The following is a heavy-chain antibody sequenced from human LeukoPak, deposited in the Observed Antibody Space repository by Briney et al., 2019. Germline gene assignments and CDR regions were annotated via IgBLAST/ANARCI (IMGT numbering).Heavy chain of an antibody. Sequence: PGRSLRLSCAVSGFTFSAFSMNWVRQAPGKGLEWLSSISSSSRYINYTDSVKGRLTISRDNAKNSVFLQMNSLRAEDTAVYYCAKVLIADSYYDTTGAHDGFDMWGQGTMVTVSS. D-gene: IGHD3-16*01. CDR2: ISSSSRYI. J-gene: IGHJ3*02. CDR1: GFTFSAFS. V-gene: IGHV3-21*06. CDR3: AKVLIADSYYDTTGAHDGFDM.